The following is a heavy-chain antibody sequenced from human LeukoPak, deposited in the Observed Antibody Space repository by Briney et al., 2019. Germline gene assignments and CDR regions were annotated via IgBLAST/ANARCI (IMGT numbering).Heavy chain of an antibody. CDR3: AKGSGSSSIDY. D-gene: IGHD6-13*01. CDR2: IWYDGSNK. V-gene: IGHV3-30*02. CDR1: GFTFSSYG. J-gene: IGHJ4*02. Sequence: PGGSLRLSCAASGFTFSSYGMYWVCQAPGKGLEWVAFIWYDGSNKYYADSVKGRFTISRDNSKNTLYLQMNSLRAEDTAVYYCAKGSGSSSIDYWGQGTLVTVSS.